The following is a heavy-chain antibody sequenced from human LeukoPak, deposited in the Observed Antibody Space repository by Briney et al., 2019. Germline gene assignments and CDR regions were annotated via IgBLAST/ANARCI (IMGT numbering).Heavy chain of an antibody. V-gene: IGHV3-23*01. CDR2: ISPGGEET. D-gene: IGHD4-17*01. CDR3: AKQYIVTTWYWFGS. Sequence: GGSLRLSCSASGFTFSSFAMNWVRQAPGKGLEWVSSISPGGEETYYADSVEGRFTISRDNSKNTLSLQMNSLRAEDTVVYYCAKQYIVTTWYWFGSWGQGTLVTVSS. J-gene: IGHJ5*01. CDR1: GFTFSSFA.